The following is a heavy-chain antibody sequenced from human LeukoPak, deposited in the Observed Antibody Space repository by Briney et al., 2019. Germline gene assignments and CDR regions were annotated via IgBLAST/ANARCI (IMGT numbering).Heavy chain of an antibody. D-gene: IGHD6-13*01. CDR3: ARHVRIAAARIPGGFFF. V-gene: IGHV4-39*01. CDR2: IYYSGST. CDR1: GGTISSSSYY. J-gene: IGHJ4*02. Sequence: PSETLSLTCTVSGGTISSSSYYWGWLRQPPGKGLEWIGSIYYSGSTYYNPSLKSRVTISVDTPKNQFSLKLSSVTAADTAVYYCARHVRIAAARIPGGFFFWGQGTLVTVSS.